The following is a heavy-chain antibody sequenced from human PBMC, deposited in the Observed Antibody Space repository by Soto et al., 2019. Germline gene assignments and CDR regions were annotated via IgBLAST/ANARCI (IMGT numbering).Heavy chain of an antibody. V-gene: IGHV3-9*01. CDR2: ISWNSGSI. J-gene: IGHJ3*02. CDR1: GLTFDDYA. D-gene: IGHD5-18*01. Sequence: GGSLRLSCAGSGLTFDDYAMHWVRQAPGKGLEWVSGISWNSGSIGYADSVKGRFTISRDNAKNSLSLQMNSLRAEDTALYYCAKARGYSYGPGAFDIWGKGTMVTVSS. CDR3: AKARGYSYGPGAFDI.